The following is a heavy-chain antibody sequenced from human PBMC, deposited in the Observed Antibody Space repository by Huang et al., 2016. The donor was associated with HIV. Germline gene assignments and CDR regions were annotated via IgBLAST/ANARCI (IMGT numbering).Heavy chain of an antibody. Sequence: VQLVQSGEEVKTPGESLKISCMGSGYSFSSYWIAWVRQMPWKGLEWSGSIFPGDSDTTSSPSLEGQVTISADKSIGTAYLQWSSLKAADTAMYYCARRFSSSSGYFDYWGQGSLVTVSS. D-gene: IGHD6-6*01. CDR1: GYSFSSYW. V-gene: IGHV5-51*01. CDR3: ARRFSSSSGYFDY. CDR2: IFPGDSDT. J-gene: IGHJ4*02.